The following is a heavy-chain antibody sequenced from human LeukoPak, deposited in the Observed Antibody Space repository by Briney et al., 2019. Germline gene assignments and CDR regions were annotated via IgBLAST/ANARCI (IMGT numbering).Heavy chain of an antibody. V-gene: IGHV3-9*01. Sequence: PGRSLRLSCVGSGFTFSDYAMHWVRQAPGKGLEWVSSISWNSGRLAYADSVKGQFTISRDNAKKSLYLKMDSLRGDDTAFYYCAKVASTYDILTGATDGWGQGILVTVSS. D-gene: IGHD3-9*01. CDR3: AKVASTYDILTGATDG. J-gene: IGHJ4*02. CDR2: ISWNSGRL. CDR1: GFTFSDYA.